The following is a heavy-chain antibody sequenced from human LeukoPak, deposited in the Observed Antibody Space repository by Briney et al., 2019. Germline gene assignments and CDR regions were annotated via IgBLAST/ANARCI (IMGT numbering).Heavy chain of an antibody. CDR2: MNPNSGNT. D-gene: IGHD2-15*01. CDR3: ARSGYCSGGSCYAAGSFDP. Sequence: ASVKVSCKASGYTFTSYDINWVRQATGQGLEWMGWMNPNSGNTGYARKFQGRVTMTRNTSISTAYMELSSLRSEDTAVYYCARSGYCSGGSCYAAGSFDPWGQGTLVTVSS. V-gene: IGHV1-8*01. J-gene: IGHJ5*02. CDR1: GYTFTSYD.